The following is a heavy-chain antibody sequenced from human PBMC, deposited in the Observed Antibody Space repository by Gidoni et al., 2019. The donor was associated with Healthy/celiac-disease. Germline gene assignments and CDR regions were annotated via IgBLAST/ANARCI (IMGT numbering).Heavy chain of an antibody. CDR1: GFTFRDYY. CDR2: ISSSGTNI. D-gene: IGHD1-7*01. V-gene: IGHV3-11*01. Sequence: QVQLVESGGGLVKPGGSLRLSCAASGFTFRDYYMSCIRQAPGKGLEWVSYISSSGTNIYYADSVKGRFTISRDNAKNSLYLQMNSLRAEDTAVYYCARDGDLTGTTYAKGYYFDYWGQGTLVTVSS. CDR3: ARDGDLTGTTYAKGYYFDY. J-gene: IGHJ4*02.